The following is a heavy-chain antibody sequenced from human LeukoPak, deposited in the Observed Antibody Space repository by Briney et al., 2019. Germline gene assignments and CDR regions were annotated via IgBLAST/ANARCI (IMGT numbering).Heavy chain of an antibody. CDR1: GYTFTSYG. CDR3: ASVRSYYDSSGYYTLDY. V-gene: IGHV1-18*01. Sequence: EASVKVSCEASGYTFTSYGISWVRQAPGQGLEWMGWISAYNGNTNYAQKLQGRVTMTTDKSTSTAYMELRSLRSDDTAVYYCASVRSYYDSSGYYTLDYWGQGTLVTVSS. D-gene: IGHD3-22*01. J-gene: IGHJ4*02. CDR2: ISAYNGNT.